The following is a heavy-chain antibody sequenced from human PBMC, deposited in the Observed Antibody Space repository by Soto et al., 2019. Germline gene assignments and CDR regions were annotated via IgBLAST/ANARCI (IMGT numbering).Heavy chain of an antibody. CDR2: IYSGGST. CDR1: GFIVSRNY. CDR3: ARAVQWFWSDSLDV. V-gene: IGHV3-53*01. D-gene: IGHD3-3*01. Sequence: GGSLRLSCAASGFIVSRNYMSWVRQAPGKGLEWVSVIYSGGSTYYADSVKGRFTISRDNSKNTLYLQMNSLRAEAPALYYCARAVQWFWSDSLDVWGRGTMVTFSS. J-gene: IGHJ6*02.